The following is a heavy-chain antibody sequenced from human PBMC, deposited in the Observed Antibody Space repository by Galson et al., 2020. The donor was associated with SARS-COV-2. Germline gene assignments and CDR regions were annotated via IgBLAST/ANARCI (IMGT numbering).Heavy chain of an antibody. V-gene: IGHV3-21*01. Sequence: GGSLRLSCAASGFTFNTYHMSWVRQAPGKGLEWVSSVTSSSIYINYADSVKGRFTISRDNAKDSLFLQMNSLRADDTAVYYCARTGTPHYYYSYYMDVWGKGPRSPSP. CDR2: VTSSSIYI. J-gene: IGHJ6*03. D-gene: IGHD1-1*01. CDR1: GFTFNTYH. CDR3: ARTGTPHYYYSYYMDV.